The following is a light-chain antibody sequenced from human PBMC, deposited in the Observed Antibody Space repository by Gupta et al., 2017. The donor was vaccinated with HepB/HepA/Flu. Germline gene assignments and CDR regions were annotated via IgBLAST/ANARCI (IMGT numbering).Light chain of an antibody. CDR2: DAS. CDR1: QSVSSY. Sequence: EIVLTQSPATLSLSPGERATLSCRASQSVSSYLAWYQQKPGQAPRLLIYDASNRATGIPARFSGSGSGTDFTLSISSRDPEDFAVYYCQQRSNWPWTFGQGTKVEIK. J-gene: IGKJ1*01. CDR3: QQRSNWPWT. V-gene: IGKV3-11*01.